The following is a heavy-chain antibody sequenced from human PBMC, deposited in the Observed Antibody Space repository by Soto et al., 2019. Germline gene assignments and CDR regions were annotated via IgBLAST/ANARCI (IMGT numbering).Heavy chain of an antibody. CDR1: GGSVSSGSYY. CDR2: IYYSGST. V-gene: IGHV4-61*01. J-gene: IGHJ5*02. Sequence: QVQLQESGPGLVKPSETLSLTCTVSGGSVSSGSYYWSWIRQPPGKGLEWIGYIYYSGSTNYNPSFKSRVTISVDTSKNQFSLKLSSVTAADTAVYYCARGRWGDYTLAARFDPWGQGTLVTVSS. D-gene: IGHD4-17*01. CDR3: ARGRWGDYTLAARFDP.